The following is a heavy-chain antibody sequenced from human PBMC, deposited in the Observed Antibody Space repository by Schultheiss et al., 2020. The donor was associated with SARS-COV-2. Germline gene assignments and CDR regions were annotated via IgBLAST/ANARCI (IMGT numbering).Heavy chain of an antibody. CDR3: ARDPGTTSTWFDP. D-gene: IGHD1-7*01. V-gene: IGHV3-33*08. Sequence: GGSLRLSCAASGFTFSSYSMNWVRQAPGKGLEWVAVIWYDGSNKYYADSVKGRFTISRDNAKDSLFLQMNSLRPEDTAVYYCARDPGTTSTWFDPWGQGTLVTVSS. J-gene: IGHJ5*02. CDR1: GFTFSSYS. CDR2: IWYDGSNK.